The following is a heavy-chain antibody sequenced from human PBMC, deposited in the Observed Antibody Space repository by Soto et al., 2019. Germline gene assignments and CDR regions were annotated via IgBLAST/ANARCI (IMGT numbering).Heavy chain of an antibody. D-gene: IGHD2-2*01. J-gene: IGHJ4*02. Sequence: LRLSCAASGFTFDDYAMHWVRQAPGKGLEWVSGINWNSGNIGYADSVKGRFTISRDNAKNSLYLQMNTLRAEDTAVYYCVKDLIRYCSSINCPMGDYWGQGTLVTVSS. V-gene: IGHV3-9*01. CDR3: VKDLIRYCSSINCPMGDY. CDR1: GFTFDDYA. CDR2: INWNSGNI.